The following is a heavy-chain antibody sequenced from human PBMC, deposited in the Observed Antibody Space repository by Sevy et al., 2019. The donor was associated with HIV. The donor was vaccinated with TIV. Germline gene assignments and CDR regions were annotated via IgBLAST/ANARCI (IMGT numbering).Heavy chain of an antibody. CDR3: AKDLCSSTSCYVYYYYYGMHV. J-gene: IGHJ6*02. V-gene: IGHV3-30*02. Sequence: GGSLRLSCAASGFTFSSYGMHWVRQAPGKGLEWVAFIRYDGSNKYYADSVKGRFTISRDNSKNTLYLQMNSLRAEDTALYYCAKDLCSSTSCYVYYYYYGMHVWGQGTTVTVSS. D-gene: IGHD2-2*01. CDR1: GFTFSSYG. CDR2: IRYDGSNK.